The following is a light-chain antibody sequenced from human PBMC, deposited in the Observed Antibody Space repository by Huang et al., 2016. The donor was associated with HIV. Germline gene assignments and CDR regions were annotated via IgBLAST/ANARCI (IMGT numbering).Light chain of an antibody. V-gene: IGKV3-20*01. CDR2: GAS. CDR1: QSVSSSY. Sequence: EIVLTQSPGTLSLSPGVRATLSCRASQSVSSSYLAWYQQKPGQAPRRLIYGASSRATGIPDRFSGSGSGTDFTLTISRLEPEDFAVDYCQQYGSSPLTFGQGTKVEIK. J-gene: IGKJ1*01. CDR3: QQYGSSPLT.